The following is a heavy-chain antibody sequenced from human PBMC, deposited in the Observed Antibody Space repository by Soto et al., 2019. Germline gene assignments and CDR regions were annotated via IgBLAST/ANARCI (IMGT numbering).Heavy chain of an antibody. CDR3: AKGFDFWSGPGDY. D-gene: IGHD3-3*01. V-gene: IGHV3-23*01. CDR1: GFPFSSYA. CDR2: ISGGGSST. Sequence: SLRLSCAASGFPFSSYAMNWVRQAPGKGLEWVSAISGGGSSTYYAGSVKGRFTISRDNSRNTLYLEINSLRADDTALYYCAKGFDFWSGPGDYWGQGTLVTVSS. J-gene: IGHJ4*02.